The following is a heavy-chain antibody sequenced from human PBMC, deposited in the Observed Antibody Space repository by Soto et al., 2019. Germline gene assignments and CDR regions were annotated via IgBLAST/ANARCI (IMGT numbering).Heavy chain of an antibody. Sequence: PGESLKISCKGSGYSFTSYWIGWVRQMPGKGLEWMGIIYPGDSDTRYSPSFQGQVTISADKSISTAYLQWSSLKASDTAMYYCARHGASDYGDYDGEDYYYYYMDVWGRGTTVTVSS. D-gene: IGHD4-17*01. CDR1: GYSFTSYW. V-gene: IGHV5-51*01. CDR2: IYPGDSDT. CDR3: ARHGASDYGDYDGEDYYYYYMDV. J-gene: IGHJ6*03.